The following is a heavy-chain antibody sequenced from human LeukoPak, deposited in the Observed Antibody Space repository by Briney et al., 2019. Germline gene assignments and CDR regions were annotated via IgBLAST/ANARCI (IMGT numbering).Heavy chain of an antibody. CDR3: AKLHDDSSGTYYYYGMDV. V-gene: IGHV3-23*01. D-gene: IGHD3-22*01. CDR2: ISGNGGST. Sequence: GGSLRPSCAASGFTFSSYAMSWVRQAPGKGLEWVSAISGNGGSTYYADSVKGRFTISRDNSKNTLYLQMNSLRAEDTAVYYCAKLHDDSSGTYYYYGMDVWGQGTTVTVSS. CDR1: GFTFSSYA. J-gene: IGHJ6*02.